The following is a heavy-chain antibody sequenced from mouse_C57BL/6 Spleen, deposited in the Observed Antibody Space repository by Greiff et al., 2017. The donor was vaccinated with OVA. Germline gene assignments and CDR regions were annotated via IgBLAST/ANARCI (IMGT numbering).Heavy chain of an antibody. CDR3: ARAALYSNYEYFDV. V-gene: IGHV3-1*01. CDR2: ISYSGST. J-gene: IGHJ1*03. D-gene: IGHD2-5*01. CDR1: GYSITSGYD. Sequence: EVQRVESGPGMVKPSQSLSLTCTVTGYSITSGYDWHWIRHFPGNKLEWMGYISYSGSTNYNPSLKSRISITHDTSKNHFFLKLNSVTTEDTATYYCARAALYSNYEYFDVWGTGTTVTVSS.